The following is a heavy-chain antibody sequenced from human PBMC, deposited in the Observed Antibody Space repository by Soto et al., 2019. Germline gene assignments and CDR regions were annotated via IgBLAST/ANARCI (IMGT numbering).Heavy chain of an antibody. Sequence: GGSLRLSCAASGFTFSSYGMHWVRQAPGKGLEWVAIISYGGSNKYFADSVKGRFTISRDNSKNTLYLQMSSLRAEDTAVYYCARGVTIVGTTGDAFDIWGQGTMVTVSS. J-gene: IGHJ3*02. V-gene: IGHV3-30*03. CDR1: GFTFSSYG. CDR2: ISYGGSNK. D-gene: IGHD1-26*01. CDR3: ARGVTIVGTTGDAFDI.